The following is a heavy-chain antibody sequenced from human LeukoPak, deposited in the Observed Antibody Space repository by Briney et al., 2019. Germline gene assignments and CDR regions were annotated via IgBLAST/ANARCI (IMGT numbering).Heavy chain of an antibody. CDR1: GFTFSSYA. CDR2: IGTAGDT. J-gene: IGHJ4*02. CDR3: ASPLRLGEFLSCSIGY. Sequence: GGSLRLSCAASGFTFSSYAMSWVRQATGKGLEWVSAIGTAGDTYYPGSVKGRFTISRENAKNSLYLQMNSLRAGDTAVYYCASPLRLGEFLSCSIGYWGQGTLVTVSS. D-gene: IGHD3-16*01. V-gene: IGHV3-13*01.